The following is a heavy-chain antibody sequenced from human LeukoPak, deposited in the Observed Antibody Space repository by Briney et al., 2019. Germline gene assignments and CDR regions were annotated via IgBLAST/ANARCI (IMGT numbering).Heavy chain of an antibody. Sequence: GGSLRLSCAASGFTFSSYSMHWVRQAPGKGLEWVSYISSSSSTIYYADSVKGRFTISRDNAKNSLYLQMNSLRDEDTAVYYCARDCSSSSCSGSGFDYWGQGTLVTVSS. CDR1: GFTFSSYS. CDR2: ISSSSSTI. J-gene: IGHJ4*02. CDR3: ARDCSSSSCSGSGFDY. V-gene: IGHV3-48*02. D-gene: IGHD2-2*01.